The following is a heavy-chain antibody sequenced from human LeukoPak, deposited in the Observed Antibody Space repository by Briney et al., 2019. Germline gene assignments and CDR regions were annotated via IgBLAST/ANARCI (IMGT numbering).Heavy chain of an antibody. CDR1: GFTFDDYA. CDR2: ISWNSGSI. D-gene: IGHD3-22*01. CDR3: EKARYDSSGYVVY. Sequence: PGRSLRLSCVASGFTFDDYAMHWVRQAPGKGLEWVSGISWNSGSIGYADSVKGRFTISRDNAKNSLYLQMNSLRAEDTALYYCEKARYDSSGYVVYWGQGTLVTVSS. V-gene: IGHV3-9*01. J-gene: IGHJ4*02.